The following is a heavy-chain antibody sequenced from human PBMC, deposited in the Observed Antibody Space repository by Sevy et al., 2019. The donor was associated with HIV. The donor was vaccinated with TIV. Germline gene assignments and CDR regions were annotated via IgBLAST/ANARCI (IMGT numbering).Heavy chain of an antibody. D-gene: IGHD4-17*01. V-gene: IGHV3-23*01. Sequence: GGSLRLSCVASGFTFSSSAMSWVRQAPGKGLEWVSTISGSGDSTYFAYSVKGRFTISRGNSKNTLYLQMDSLRAEGTAVYYCAKGPDYGDYVGWIDPWGQGTLVTVS. CDR1: GFTFSSSA. CDR2: ISGSGDST. CDR3: AKGPDYGDYVGWIDP. J-gene: IGHJ5*02.